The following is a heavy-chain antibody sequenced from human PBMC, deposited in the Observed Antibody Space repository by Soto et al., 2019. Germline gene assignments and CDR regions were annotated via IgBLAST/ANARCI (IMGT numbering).Heavy chain of an antibody. Sequence: SETLSLTCSVSTYSISSGFFWGWIRQPPGKGLEWIGSIFHTGDTYYNPSLKSRITMSVDTSRNQFSLKLTSLTAADTAVYYCARDTNSLDPWGQGTLVTVA. D-gene: IGHD1-1*01. CDR3: ARDTNSLDP. V-gene: IGHV4-38-2*02. J-gene: IGHJ5*02. CDR1: TYSISSGFF. CDR2: IFHTGDT.